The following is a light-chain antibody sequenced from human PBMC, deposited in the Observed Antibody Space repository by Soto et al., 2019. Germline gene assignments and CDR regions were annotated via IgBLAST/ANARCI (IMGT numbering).Light chain of an antibody. J-gene: IGKJ4*01. V-gene: IGKV1-12*01. CDR1: QDINIA. Sequence: DIQMTQSPSSVSASVGDRVTITCRASQDINIALAWFQQKPGEAPRLLIYTASSLHSGVPSRFSGSGSGTDFTLTISSLQPEDFATYYCQQGNSFPLTLGGGTKVEIK. CDR2: TAS. CDR3: QQGNSFPLT.